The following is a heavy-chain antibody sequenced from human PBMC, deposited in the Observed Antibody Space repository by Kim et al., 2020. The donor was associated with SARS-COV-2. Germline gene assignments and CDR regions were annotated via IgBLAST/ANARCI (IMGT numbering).Heavy chain of an antibody. D-gene: IGHD6-6*01. CDR3: AGAAARPDG. V-gene: IGHV1-69*04. CDR2: GIA. J-gene: IGHJ4*02. Sequence: GIANYAQKFQGRVTITADKSTSTAYMELSSLRSEDTAVYYCAGAAARPDGWGQGTLVTVSS.